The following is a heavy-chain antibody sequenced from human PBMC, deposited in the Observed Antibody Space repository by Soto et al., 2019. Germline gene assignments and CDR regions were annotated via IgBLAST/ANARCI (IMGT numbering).Heavy chain of an antibody. J-gene: IGHJ4*02. CDR2: IYYSGST. V-gene: IGHV4-39*01. Sequence: QLQLQESGPGLVKPSETLSLTCTVSGGSISSSSYYWGWIRQPPGKGLEWIGSIYYSGSTYYNPSLRRRVTISVDTSKNQFSLKLSSVIAADTAVYYCASLGRAEVGFFDYWGQGTLVTVSS. D-gene: IGHD2-2*01. CDR3: ASLGRAEVGFFDY. CDR1: GGSISSSSYY.